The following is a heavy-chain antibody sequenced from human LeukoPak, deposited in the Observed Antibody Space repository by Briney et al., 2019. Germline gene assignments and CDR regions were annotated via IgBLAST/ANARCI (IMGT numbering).Heavy chain of an antibody. CDR2: IRSKANSYAT. V-gene: IGHV3-73*01. J-gene: IGHJ4*02. D-gene: IGHD2-2*01. CDR1: GFTFSGSA. CDR3: TSPDIVVVAAAR. Sequence: PGGSLRLSCAASGFTFSGSAMHWIRQASGKGLEWVGRIRSKANSYATTYAASVKGRFTISRDDSKNTAYLQMNSLKTEDTAVYYCTSPDIVVVAAARRGQGTLVTVSS.